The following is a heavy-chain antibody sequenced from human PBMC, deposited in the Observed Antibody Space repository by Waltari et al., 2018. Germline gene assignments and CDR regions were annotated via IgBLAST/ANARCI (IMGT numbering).Heavy chain of an antibody. V-gene: IGHV3-48*03. D-gene: IGHD5-12*01. J-gene: IGHJ4*02. CDR1: GFTFSSYE. CDR2: ISSSGSTI. Sequence: EVQLVESGGGLVQPGGSLRLSCAASGFTFSSYEMNWVRQAPGKGLEWVSYISSSGSTIYYADSGKCRFTISRDNAKNSLYLQMNSLRAEDTAVYYCARFRDGYNWAFDYWGQGTLVTVSS. CDR3: ARFRDGYNWAFDY.